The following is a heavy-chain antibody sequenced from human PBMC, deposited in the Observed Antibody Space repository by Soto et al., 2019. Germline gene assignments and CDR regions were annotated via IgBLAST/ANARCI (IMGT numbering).Heavy chain of an antibody. D-gene: IGHD3-22*01. V-gene: IGHV5-10-1*01. Sequence: LKISCKGSGYSFTSYCISWVRQMPGKGLEWMGRIDPSDSYSNYSPSFQGNVTISADKSISTAYLQWNSLKASDTAIYYCARLSVVDYYGMDVWGQGTTVTVSS. CDR2: IDPSDSYS. CDR3: ARLSVVDYYGMDV. J-gene: IGHJ6*02. CDR1: GYSFTSYC.